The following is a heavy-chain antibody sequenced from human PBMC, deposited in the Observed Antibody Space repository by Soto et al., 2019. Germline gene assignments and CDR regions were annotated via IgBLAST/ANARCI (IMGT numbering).Heavy chain of an antibody. D-gene: IGHD3-3*01. CDR3: ARGYDFAWFDP. J-gene: IGHJ5*02. V-gene: IGHV4-59*01. Sequence: SETLSLTCTVSGGSISSYYWSWIRQPPGKGLEWIGYIYYSGSTNYNPSLKSRVTISVDTSKNQFSLKLSSVTAADTAVYYCARGYDFAWFDPWGQGTLVTVSS. CDR1: GGSISSYY. CDR2: IYYSGST.